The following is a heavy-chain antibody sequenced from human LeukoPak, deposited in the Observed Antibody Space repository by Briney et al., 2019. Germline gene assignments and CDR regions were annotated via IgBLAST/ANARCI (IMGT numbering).Heavy chain of an antibody. CDR3: ARDPRRHSSSYHDAFDI. D-gene: IGHD6-13*01. CDR2: ISAYNGNT. V-gene: IGHV1-18*01. Sequence: ASVKVSCKASGYTFTSYGISWVRQAPGQGLEWMGWISAYNGNTNYAQKLQGRVTMTTDTSTSTAYMELRSLRSDDTAVYYCARDPRRHSSSYHDAFDIWGQGTMVTVSS. CDR1: GYTFTSYG. J-gene: IGHJ3*02.